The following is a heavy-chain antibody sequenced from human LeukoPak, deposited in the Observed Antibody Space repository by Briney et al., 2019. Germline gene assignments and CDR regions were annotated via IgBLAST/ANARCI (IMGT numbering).Heavy chain of an antibody. CDR1: GYSFTSSY. D-gene: IGHD2-15*01. J-gene: IGHJ5*02. CDR3: ARDGGYCSGGSCQRLDNWFDP. CDR2: INPSGGTT. Sequence: ASVKVSCKASGYSFTSSYMHWVRQAPGQGLEWMGIINPSGGTTSYAQKFQGRVTMTRDTSTSTVYMELSSLRSEDTAVYYCARDGGYCSGGSCQRLDNWFDPWGQGTLVTVPS. V-gene: IGHV1-46*01.